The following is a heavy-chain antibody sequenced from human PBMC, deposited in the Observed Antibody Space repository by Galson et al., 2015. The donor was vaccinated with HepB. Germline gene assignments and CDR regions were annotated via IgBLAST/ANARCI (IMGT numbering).Heavy chain of an antibody. J-gene: IGHJ4*02. CDR3: AKDGGYRFASGSSHCEY. D-gene: IGHD3-10*01. CDR2: ISAYNGNT. V-gene: IGHV1-18*01. Sequence: QGLEWMGWISAYNGNTNYAQKLQGRVTMTTDTSTSTAYMELSSLTFDDTAVYYCAKDGGYRFASGSSHCEYWGQGTLVTVSS.